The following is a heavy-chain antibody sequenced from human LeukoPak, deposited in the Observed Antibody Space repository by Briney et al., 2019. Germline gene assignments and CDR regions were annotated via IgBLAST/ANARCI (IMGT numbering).Heavy chain of an antibody. CDR1: GYTFTSYG. CDR2: ISTYNGNT. V-gene: IGHV1-18*01. Sequence: ASVKVSCKASGYTFTSYGISWVRQAPGQGLEWMGWISTYNGNTNYAQKLQGRVTMTTDTSTSTAYMELSSLRSEDTAVYYCARVRPSSTSPFPFDPWGQGTLVTVSS. D-gene: IGHD2-2*01. CDR3: ARVRPSSTSPFPFDP. J-gene: IGHJ5*02.